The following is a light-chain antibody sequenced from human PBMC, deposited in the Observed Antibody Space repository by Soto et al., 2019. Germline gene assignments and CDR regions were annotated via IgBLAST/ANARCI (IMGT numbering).Light chain of an antibody. Sequence: IVVTQSPGTLPLSPGERATLSCRASHSVSSSNLAWYQQKPGQAPRPLIYGASSRATGIPDRFSGSGSGIDFTVTTSRLEPEDFAVYYCQQYGSSLLFTVDPGTKVDI. CDR1: HSVSSSN. V-gene: IGKV3-20*01. CDR3: QQYGSSLLFT. J-gene: IGKJ3*01. CDR2: GAS.